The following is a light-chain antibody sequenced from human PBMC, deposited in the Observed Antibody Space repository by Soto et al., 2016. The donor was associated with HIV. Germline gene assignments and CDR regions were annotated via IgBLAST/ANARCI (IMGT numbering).Light chain of an antibody. Sequence: DIQMTQSPSTLSASVGDRVTITCRASQSINSWLAWYQQKPGKAPKLLIYTASSLESGVPSRFSGSGSGTEFTLTISSLQPDDFATYYCQQYNSYAWTFGQGTKVEIK. V-gene: IGKV1-5*03. J-gene: IGKJ1*01. CDR3: QQYNSYAWT. CDR2: TAS. CDR1: QSINSW.